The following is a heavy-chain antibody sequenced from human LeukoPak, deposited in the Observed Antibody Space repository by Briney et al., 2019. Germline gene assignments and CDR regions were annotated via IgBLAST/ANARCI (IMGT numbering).Heavy chain of an antibody. D-gene: IGHD4-23*01. CDR1: GFTFSSYG. CDR2: IRYDGSNK. J-gene: IGHJ4*02. V-gene: IGHV3-30*02. CDR3: ARGLPTVVNPWIDY. Sequence: GGSLRLSCAASGFTFSSYGMHWVRQAPGKGLEWVAFIRYDGSNKYYADSVKGRFTISRDNSKNTLYLQMNSLRAEDTAVYYCARGLPTVVNPWIDYWGQGTLVTVSS.